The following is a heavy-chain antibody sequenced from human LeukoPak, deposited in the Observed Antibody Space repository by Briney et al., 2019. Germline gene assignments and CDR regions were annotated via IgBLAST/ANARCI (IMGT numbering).Heavy chain of an antibody. CDR3: AKDRAARGRGNYFYMDV. CDR2: ITWDGGST. D-gene: IGHD2/OR15-2a*01. J-gene: IGHJ6*03. CDR1: GFTFDDYA. Sequence: GGSLRLSCAASGFTFDDYAMHWVRQAPGKGLEWVSHITWDGGSTHYADSVEGRFTISRDNRENSLYLQMNSLRPEDTALYYWAKDRAARGRGNYFYMDVWGKGTTVTVSS. V-gene: IGHV3-43D*03.